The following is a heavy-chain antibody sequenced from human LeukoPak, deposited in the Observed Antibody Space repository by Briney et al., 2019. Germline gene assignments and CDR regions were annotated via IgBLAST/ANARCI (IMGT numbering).Heavy chain of an antibody. CDR1: GDSVSSNSAA. D-gene: IGHD1-7*01. CDR3: ARAGITGTSSKVFDY. J-gene: IGHJ4*02. Sequence: SQTLSLTCAISGDSVSSNSAAWDWIRQSPSRGLEWLGRTYYRSKWHNDYAVSVKSRITINPDTSKNQFSLQLNSVTPEDTAVYYCARAGITGTSSKVFDYWGQGTLVTVSS. CDR2: TYYRSKWHN. V-gene: IGHV6-1*01.